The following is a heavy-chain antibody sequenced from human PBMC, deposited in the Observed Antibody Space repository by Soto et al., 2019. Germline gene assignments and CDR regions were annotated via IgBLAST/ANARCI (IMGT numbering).Heavy chain of an antibody. Sequence: QVQLVESGGGVVQPGRSLRLSCAASGFTFSSYGMHWVRQAPGKGLEWVAVIWYDGSNKYYEDSVKGRFTISRDNSQYTLYLQMNSLRAEDTAVYYCARDEHCSGGSCYDGPGYWGQGNLVTVSS. V-gene: IGHV3-33*01. J-gene: IGHJ4*02. CDR2: IWYDGSNK. CDR3: ARDEHCSGGSCYDGPGY. D-gene: IGHD2-15*01. CDR1: GFTFSSYG.